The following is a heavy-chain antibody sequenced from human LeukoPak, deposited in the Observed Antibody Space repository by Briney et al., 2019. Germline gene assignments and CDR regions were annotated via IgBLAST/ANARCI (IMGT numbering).Heavy chain of an antibody. CDR2: VGSSGNT. Sequence: PSETLSLTCSVSVVSMNGYYWSWLRQSAGNRLEWIGHVGSSGNTNYNPSLESRVTMSVDTSKKQFSLKLSSVTAADTAVYYCARRRYSYGFFDYWGQGTLVTVSS. J-gene: IGHJ4*02. CDR3: ARRRYSYGFFDY. CDR1: VVSMNGYY. V-gene: IGHV4-4*07. D-gene: IGHD5-18*01.